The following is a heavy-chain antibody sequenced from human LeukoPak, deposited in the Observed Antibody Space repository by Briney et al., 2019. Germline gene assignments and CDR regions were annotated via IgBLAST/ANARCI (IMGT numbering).Heavy chain of an antibody. CDR2: TNHSGST. V-gene: IGHV4-34*01. CDR3: ARGTSSNWNSSHHHNSLTFDY. J-gene: IGHJ4*02. Sequence: PSENLSLTSAVYTGSFSGNYWSWNRQPPGKGSEWMGETNHSGSTNYNPSLKSRATISVDTSKNQCSLKLSSVTAADTAVYYCARGTSSNWNSSHHHNSLTFDYWGQGTLVTVSS. D-gene: IGHD6-19*01. CDR1: TGSFSGNY.